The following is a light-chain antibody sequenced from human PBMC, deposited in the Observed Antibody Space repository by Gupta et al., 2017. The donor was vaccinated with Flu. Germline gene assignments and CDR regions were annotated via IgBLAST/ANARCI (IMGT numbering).Light chain of an antibody. CDR1: QSVSSK. J-gene: IGKJ1*01. CDR2: GAS. Sequence: EIVSTQSPATLSVSPGERATLSCRASQSVSSKLAWYQQKPGQAPRLLIYGASTRATGIPARFIGSGSGTEFTLTISSLQSEDFAVYYCQQYNNWPRTFGQGTKVEIK. V-gene: IGKV3-15*01. CDR3: QQYNNWPRT.